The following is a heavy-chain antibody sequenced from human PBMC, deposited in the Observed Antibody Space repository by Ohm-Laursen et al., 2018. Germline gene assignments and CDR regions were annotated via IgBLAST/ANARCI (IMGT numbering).Heavy chain of an antibody. Sequence: SDTLSLTCPVSGGSITGYYWSWIRQPAGKGLEWIGRMYSSGSTNYNPSLKSRVTMSVDTSKNQFSLKLTSVTAADTAVYYCARTLSSSWYSELNYWGQGTLVTVSS. D-gene: IGHD6-13*01. V-gene: IGHV4-4*07. J-gene: IGHJ4*02. CDR3: ARTLSSSWYSELNY. CDR2: MYSSGST. CDR1: GGSITGYY.